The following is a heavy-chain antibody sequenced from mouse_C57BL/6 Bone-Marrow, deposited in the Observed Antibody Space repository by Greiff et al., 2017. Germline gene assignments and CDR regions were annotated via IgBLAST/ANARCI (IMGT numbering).Heavy chain of an antibody. Sequence: EVKLVESGGGLVKPGGSLKLSCAASGFTFSSYTMSWVRQTPETRLQWVAAISGGGGNTYYPDSGKGRFTISRDNDKNILYLQMSSLRSEDTALYYCSRQVTTVLATKYFDVWGTGTTVTVSS. J-gene: IGHJ1*03. V-gene: IGHV5-9*01. CDR2: ISGGGGNT. D-gene: IGHD1-1*01. CDR1: GFTFSSYT. CDR3: SRQVTTVLATKYFDV.